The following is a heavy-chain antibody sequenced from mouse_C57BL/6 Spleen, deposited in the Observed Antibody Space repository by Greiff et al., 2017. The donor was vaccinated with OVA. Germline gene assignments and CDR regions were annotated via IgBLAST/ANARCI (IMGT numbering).Heavy chain of an antibody. Sequence: QVHVKQPGAELVKPGASVKLSCKASGYTFTSYWMHWVKQRPGQGLEWIGMIHPNSGSTNYNEKFKSKATLTVDKSSSTAYMQLSSLTSEDSAVDYCARDSSGYWYFDVWGTGTTVTVSS. V-gene: IGHV1-64*01. CDR3: ARDSSGYWYFDV. D-gene: IGHD3-2*02. J-gene: IGHJ1*03. CDR1: GYTFTSYW. CDR2: IHPNSGST.